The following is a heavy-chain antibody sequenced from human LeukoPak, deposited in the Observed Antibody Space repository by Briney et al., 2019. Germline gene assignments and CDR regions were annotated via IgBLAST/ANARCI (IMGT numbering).Heavy chain of an antibody. CDR1: GFTFTSYW. D-gene: IGHD2-21*02. CDR2: IYSGGST. J-gene: IGHJ4*02. CDR3: ARVMTAHDY. Sequence: AGGSLRLSCAASGFTFTSYWMVWVRQAPGKGLEWVSVIYSGGSTYYADSVKGRFTISRDNSKNTLYLQMNSLRAEDTAVYYCARVMTAHDYWGQGTLVTVSS. V-gene: IGHV3-53*01.